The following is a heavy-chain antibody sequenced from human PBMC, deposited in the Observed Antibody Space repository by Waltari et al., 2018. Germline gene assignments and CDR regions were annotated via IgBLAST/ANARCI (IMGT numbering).Heavy chain of an antibody. V-gene: IGHV4-39*07. Sequence: QLQLQESGPGLVKPSETLSLTCTVSGGSISSSSYYWGWIRQPPGKGLEWIGSIYYSGSTYYNPSLNSRVTISVDTSKTQFSLKLSSVTAADTAVYYCASGQRDPSLYYYYYYMDVWGKGTTVTISS. CDR3: ASGQRDPSLYYYYYYMDV. CDR2: IYYSGST. CDR1: GGSISSSSYY. J-gene: IGHJ6*03.